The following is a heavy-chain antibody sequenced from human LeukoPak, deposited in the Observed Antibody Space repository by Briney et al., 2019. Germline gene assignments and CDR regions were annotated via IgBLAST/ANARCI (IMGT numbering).Heavy chain of an antibody. CDR3: ATDSGSYPDAFDI. J-gene: IGHJ3*02. CDR2: IYYSGST. Sequence: SETLSLTCTVSGGFISSYYWSWIRRPPGKGLEWIGYIYYSGSTNYNPSLKSRVTISVDTSKNQFSLKLSSVTAADTAVYYCATDSGSYPDAFDIWGQGTMVTVSS. CDR1: GGFISSYY. D-gene: IGHD1-26*01. V-gene: IGHV4-59*01.